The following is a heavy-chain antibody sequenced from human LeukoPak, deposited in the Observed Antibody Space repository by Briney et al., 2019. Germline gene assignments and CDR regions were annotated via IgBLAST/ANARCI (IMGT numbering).Heavy chain of an antibody. D-gene: IGHD4-17*01. CDR1: GGSISSGDYY. CDR2: IYYSGST. Sequence: SETLSLTCTVSGGSISSGDYYWSWMRRPPGEGLEWIGYIYYSGSTYYNPSLKSRVTISVDTSKNQFSLKLSPVTAADTAAYYCARAETTVTTYFDYWGQGPLVTVSS. V-gene: IGHV4-30-4*01. J-gene: IGHJ4*02. CDR3: ARAETTVTTYFDY.